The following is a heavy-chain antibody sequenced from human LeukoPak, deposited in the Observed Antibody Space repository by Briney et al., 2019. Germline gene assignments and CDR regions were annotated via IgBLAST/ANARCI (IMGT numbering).Heavy chain of an antibody. D-gene: IGHD4-23*01. CDR2: IDRDGSRI. CDR3: XXGNDYGGPHY. J-gene: IGHJ4*02. CDR1: GFTFSSYW. Sequence: GGSLRLSCAVSGFTFSSYWMHWVRQAPGKGLVWVSRIDRDGSRINYADSVKGRFTISRDNGKNTLFLQMNSLRAEDAAVDYXXXGNDYGGPHYWGQGTLVTVSS. V-gene: IGHV3-74*01.